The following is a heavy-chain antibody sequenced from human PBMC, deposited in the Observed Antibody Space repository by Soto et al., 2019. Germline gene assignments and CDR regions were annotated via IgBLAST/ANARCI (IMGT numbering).Heavy chain of an antibody. CDR1: GYSLTSYW. CDR3: ARLLARIDALDI. CDR2: IEPSDSYN. J-gene: IGHJ3*02. V-gene: IGHV5-10-1*01. Sequence: GESLKISCKGSGYSLTSYWISWVRQMPGKGLEWMGRIEPSDSYNNYSPSFQGHVTISADKSISTAYLQWSSLKASDTAMYYCARLLARIDALDIWRQGTMVTVSS. D-gene: IGHD3-3*02.